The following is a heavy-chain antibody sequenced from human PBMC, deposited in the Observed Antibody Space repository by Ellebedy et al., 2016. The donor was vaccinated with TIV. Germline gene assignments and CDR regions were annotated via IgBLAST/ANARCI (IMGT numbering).Heavy chain of an antibody. J-gene: IGHJ4*02. CDR2: IKRDGSDE. Sequence: GGSLRLSXGGSGFTFSSYWMTWVRQAPGKGLEWVANIKRDGSDEYYVDSVKGRFTISRDNAKNSLYLQMNSLRAEDTAVYYCAGRGYWGQGTLVTVSS. CDR1: GFTFSSYW. V-gene: IGHV3-7*01. CDR3: AGRGY.